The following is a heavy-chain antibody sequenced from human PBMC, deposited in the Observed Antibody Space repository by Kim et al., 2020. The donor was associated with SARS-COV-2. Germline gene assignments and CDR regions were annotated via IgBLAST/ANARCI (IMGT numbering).Heavy chain of an antibody. CDR2: INHSGST. CDR3: ARERGYSYGYGRRYCSGGSCRQSEYGMDV. CDR1: GGSFSGYY. Sequence: SETLSLTCAVYGGSFSGYYWSWIRQPPGKGLEWIGEINHSGSTNYNPSLKSRVTISVDTSKNQFSLKLSSVTAADTAVYYCARERGYSYGYGRRYCSGGSCRQSEYGMDVWGQGTTVTVSS. V-gene: IGHV4-34*01. D-gene: IGHD2-15*01. J-gene: IGHJ6*02.